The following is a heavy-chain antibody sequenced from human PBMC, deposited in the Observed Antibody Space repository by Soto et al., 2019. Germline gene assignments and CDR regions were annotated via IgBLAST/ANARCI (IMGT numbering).Heavy chain of an antibody. Sequence: QVQLVQSGTEVKKPGSSVNVSCQASGGPFNHYTIHWVRQAPGQGLEWMGRIIPLLGMSNYAQRFQGRVTFTADKSTTPVYMELRRLRSDDAAVYFCARAPPVTTQWFDPWGQGTLVTVSS. D-gene: IGHD4-17*01. J-gene: IGHJ5*02. CDR2: IIPLLGMS. CDR1: GGPFNHYT. V-gene: IGHV1-69*02. CDR3: ARAPPVTTQWFDP.